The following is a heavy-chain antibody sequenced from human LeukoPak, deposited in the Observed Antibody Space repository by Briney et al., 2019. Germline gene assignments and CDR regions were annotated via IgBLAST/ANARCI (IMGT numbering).Heavy chain of an antibody. V-gene: IGHV4-61*02. J-gene: IGHJ4*02. CDR3: ARTHVDYYGSGSYDY. Sequence: SETLSLTCTVSGGSISSGSYYWSWIRQPAGKGLEWIGRIYTSGSTNYNPSLKSRVTISVDTSKNQFSLKLSSVTAADTAVYYCARTHVDYYGSGSYDYWGQGTLVTVSS. CDR1: GGSISSGSYY. D-gene: IGHD3-10*01. CDR2: IYTSGST.